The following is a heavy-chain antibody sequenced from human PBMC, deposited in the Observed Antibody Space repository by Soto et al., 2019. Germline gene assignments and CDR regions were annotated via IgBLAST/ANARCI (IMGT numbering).Heavy chain of an antibody. CDR1: GFICTSYD. D-gene: IGHD2-8*02. CDR2: VLVGGNT. Sequence: GGSLRLSCAASGFICTSYDMSWVRQVPGKGLEWVSTVLVGGNTYYADSVKGRFTISRDRSENTVFLQMNSLTAGDTAVYYCAKATATGGGASDICGQGTMVTVSS. CDR3: AKATATGGGASDI. J-gene: IGHJ3*02. V-gene: IGHV3-23*01.